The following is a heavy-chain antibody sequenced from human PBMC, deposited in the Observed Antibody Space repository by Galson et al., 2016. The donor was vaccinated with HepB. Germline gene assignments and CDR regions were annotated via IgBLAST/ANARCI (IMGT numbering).Heavy chain of an antibody. V-gene: IGHV4-34*01. D-gene: IGHD4-23*01. J-gene: IGHJ3*02. Sequence: LKSRVIISIDTSKNQFSLKLRSVTAADTAVYYCARYTGYDYGGRRRVSAAFDIWGQGTMVTVSS. CDR3: ARYTGYDYGGRRRVSAAFDI.